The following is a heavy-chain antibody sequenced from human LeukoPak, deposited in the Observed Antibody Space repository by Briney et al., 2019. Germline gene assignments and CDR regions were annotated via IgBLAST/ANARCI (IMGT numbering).Heavy chain of an antibody. Sequence: PGESLKISCKGSGYSFNNYWIGWVRQMPGKGLEWMGIIFPGDSETRYSPSFQGQVTISADKSISTACLQWSSLKAADTAMYYCARLCRSTTSCYGDWGQGTLVIASS. D-gene: IGHD2-2*01. J-gene: IGHJ4*02. CDR2: IFPGDSET. CDR3: ARLCRSTTSCYGD. V-gene: IGHV5-51*03. CDR1: GYSFNNYW.